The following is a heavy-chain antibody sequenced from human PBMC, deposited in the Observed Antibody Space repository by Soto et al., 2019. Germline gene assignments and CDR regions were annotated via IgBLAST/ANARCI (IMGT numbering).Heavy chain of an antibody. D-gene: IGHD5-12*01. CDR1: GFTFSSYA. V-gene: IGHV3-23*01. CDR3: AKDAVSRDGVWLAHD. Sequence: GGSLRLSCAASGFTFSSYAMNWVRQAPGKGLEWVSAISGSGGSTYYVDSVKGRFTISRDNYANSVYLQMNSLRVEDTAVYYGAKDAVSRDGVWLAHDWGQGTVVTVS. J-gene: IGHJ1*01. CDR2: ISGSGGST.